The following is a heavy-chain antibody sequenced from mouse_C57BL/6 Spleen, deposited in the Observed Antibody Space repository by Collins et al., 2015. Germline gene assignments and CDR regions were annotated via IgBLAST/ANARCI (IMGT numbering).Heavy chain of an antibody. V-gene: IGHV1-81*01. Sequence: QVQLQQSGPELVKPGASVKMSCKASGYTFTDYAISWVKQRTGQGLEWIGEIYPGSGSTYYNEKFKGKATLTADKSSNTAYMQLSSLTSEDSAVYFCATYWYFDVWGAGTTVTVSS. CDR1: GYTFTDYA. J-gene: IGHJ1*01. CDR2: IYPGSGST. CDR3: ATYWYFDV.